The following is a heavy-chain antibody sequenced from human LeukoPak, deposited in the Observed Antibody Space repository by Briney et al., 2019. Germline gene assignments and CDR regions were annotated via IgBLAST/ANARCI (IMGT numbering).Heavy chain of an antibody. D-gene: IGHD6-19*01. CDR1: GYTFTSYG. CDR2: ISAYNGNT. J-gene: IGHJ4*02. Sequence: GASVKVSCKASGYTFTSYGISWVRQAPGQGLEWMGWISAYNGNTNYAQKLQGRVTITADKSTSTAYMELSSLKSEDTAVYYCARGVAGNVYWGQGTLVTVSS. CDR3: ARGVAGNVY. V-gene: IGHV1-18*01.